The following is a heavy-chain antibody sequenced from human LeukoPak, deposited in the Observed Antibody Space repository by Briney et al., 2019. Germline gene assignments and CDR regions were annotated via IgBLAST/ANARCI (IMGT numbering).Heavy chain of an antibody. CDR2: IIPIFGTA. CDR3: ARDADYNWKIRTDGFDI. Sequence: ASVKVSCKASGCTFSSYAISWVRQAPGQGLEWMGGIIPIFGTANYAQKFQGRVTITADESTSTAYMELSSLRSEDTAVYYCARDADYNWKIRTDGFDIWGQGTMVTVSS. V-gene: IGHV1-69*01. CDR1: GCTFSSYA. D-gene: IGHD1-20*01. J-gene: IGHJ3*02.